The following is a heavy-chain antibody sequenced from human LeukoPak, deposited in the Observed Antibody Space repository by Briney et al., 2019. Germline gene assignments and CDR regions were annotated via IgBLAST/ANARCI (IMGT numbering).Heavy chain of an antibody. CDR2: IYYSGST. Sequence: SETLSLTCTVSGDSISTSSYYWGWIRQPPGKGLEWIGNIYYSGSTYYNPSLKSRVTISIDTSKNQFSLKLSSVTAADTAVYYCARDLEVVVPAAMRFDYWGQGTLVTVSS. D-gene: IGHD2-2*01. CDR1: GDSISTSSYY. J-gene: IGHJ4*02. V-gene: IGHV4-39*07. CDR3: ARDLEVVVPAAMRFDY.